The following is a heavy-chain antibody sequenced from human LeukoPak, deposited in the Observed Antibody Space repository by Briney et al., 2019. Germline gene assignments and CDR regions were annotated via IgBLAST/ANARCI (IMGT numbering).Heavy chain of an antibody. J-gene: IGHJ4*02. CDR3: ARDLEDIVVVPAVPFDY. V-gene: IGHV1-18*01. D-gene: IGHD2-2*01. Sequence: VASVKVSCKASGYTFTSYGISWVRQAPGQGLEWMGWISAYNGNTNYAQKLQGRVTMTTDTSTSTAYMELRSLRSDDTAVYYCARDLEDIVVVPAVPFDYWGQGTLVTVSS. CDR2: ISAYNGNT. CDR1: GYTFTSYG.